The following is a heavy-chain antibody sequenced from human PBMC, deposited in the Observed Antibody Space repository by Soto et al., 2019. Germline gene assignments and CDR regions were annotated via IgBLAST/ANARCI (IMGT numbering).Heavy chain of an antibody. CDR3: VRVEMYAGEFNPNFER. Sequence: SVTLSLTCSASGYTLSGNDHCWGRISQLPGKGREWIGSIYYTGNTYCTPYLKSRVSISMDMATNEISLRLRAESVADTAVYYCVRVEMYAGEFNPNFERWGQGALVTVSS. D-gene: IGHD2-8*01. CDR1: GYTLSGNDHC. V-gene: IGHV4-39*01. J-gene: IGHJ4*02. CDR2: IYYTGNT.